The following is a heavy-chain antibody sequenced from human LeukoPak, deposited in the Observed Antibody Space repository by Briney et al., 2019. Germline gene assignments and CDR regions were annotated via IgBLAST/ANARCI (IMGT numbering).Heavy chain of an antibody. CDR1: GGSISSNNW. D-gene: IGHD2/OR15-2a*01. V-gene: IGHV4-4*02. J-gene: IGHJ4*02. CDR2: IFHSGST. Sequence: PSGTLSLTCAVSGGSISSNNWWSWVRQPPGKGLEWIGEIFHSGSTNYNPSLKSRVTISVDKSKNQFSLKLNSVTAADTAVYYCARREEDNNHHHYFGSWGQGTLVTVSS. CDR3: ARREEDNNHHHYFGS.